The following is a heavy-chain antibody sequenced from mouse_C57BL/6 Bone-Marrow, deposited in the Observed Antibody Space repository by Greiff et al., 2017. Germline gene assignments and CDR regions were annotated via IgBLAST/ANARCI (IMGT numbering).Heavy chain of an antibody. CDR3: ARTGYYYGSLYYAMDY. J-gene: IGHJ4*01. Sequence: VKLQQPGAELVKPGASVKLSCKASGYTFTSYWMQWVKQRPGQGLEWIGEIDPSDSYTNYNQKFKGKATLTVDTSSSTAYMQLSSLTSEDSAVYYCARTGYYYGSLYYAMDYWGQGTSVTVSS. CDR2: IDPSDSYT. D-gene: IGHD1-1*01. CDR1: GYTFTSYW. V-gene: IGHV1-50*01.